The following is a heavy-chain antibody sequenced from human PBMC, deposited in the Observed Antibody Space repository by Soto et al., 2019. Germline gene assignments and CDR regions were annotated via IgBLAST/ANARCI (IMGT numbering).Heavy chain of an antibody. J-gene: IGHJ4*02. CDR2: IYPGDSDT. CDR1: GYSFTNYW. V-gene: IGHV5-51*01. Sequence: GESLKISCKGSGYSFTNYWIGWVRQMPGKGLEWMGVIYPGDSDTRYSPSFQGQVTISANKSISTAYLQWSSLKASDTAMYYCARHHYYDICGYSHCRSLRATDYWGQGTLVTVSS. D-gene: IGHD3-22*01. CDR3: ARHHYYDICGYSHCRSLRATDY.